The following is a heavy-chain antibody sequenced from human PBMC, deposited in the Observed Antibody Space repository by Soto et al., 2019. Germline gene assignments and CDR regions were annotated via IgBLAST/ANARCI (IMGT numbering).Heavy chain of an antibody. D-gene: IGHD3-10*01. J-gene: IGHJ3*02. V-gene: IGHV4-4*07. CDR1: GASMNTYF. CDR3: ARDEPDTGEGFDI. CDR2: VYTSGTT. Sequence: QVQLQESGPGLVKPSETLSLTCSVSGASMNTYFWSWIRQHAGKGLEWIGRVYTSGTTNYNPSLKSRVTMSVDTSKKQVSLKLISLTAADTGLYYCARDEPDTGEGFDIWGQGTMVTVSS.